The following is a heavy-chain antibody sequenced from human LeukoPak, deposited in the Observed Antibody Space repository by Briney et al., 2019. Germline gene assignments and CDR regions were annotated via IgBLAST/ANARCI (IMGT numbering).Heavy chain of an antibody. CDR1: GGAFSSFG. J-gene: IGHJ4*02. V-gene: IGHV1-69*05. CDR2: IIPMYGKT. Sequence: SVKVSCKASGGAFSSFGVSWVRQAPGQGLEWMGGIIPMYGKTNYPQKFQGRVSITTDDSTTTAYMELSSLRSEDTAVYYCALGYSNSVTYYNAQDYWGRGSLVTVSS. D-gene: IGHD3-10*01. CDR3: ALGYSNSVTYYNAQDY.